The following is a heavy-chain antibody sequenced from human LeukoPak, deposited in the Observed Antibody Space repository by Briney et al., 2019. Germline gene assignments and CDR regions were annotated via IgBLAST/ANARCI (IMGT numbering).Heavy chain of an antibody. Sequence: GGSLRLSCAASGFXFSSYGIHWVRQAPGKGLEWVAVISYDGSNKYYADSVKGRFTISRDNSKNTLYLQMNSLRAEDTAVYYCAKGGFESSGYYYTVDYWGQGTLVTVSS. J-gene: IGHJ4*02. CDR1: GFXFSSYG. CDR2: ISYDGSNK. D-gene: IGHD3-22*01. CDR3: AKGGFESSGYYYTVDY. V-gene: IGHV3-30*18.